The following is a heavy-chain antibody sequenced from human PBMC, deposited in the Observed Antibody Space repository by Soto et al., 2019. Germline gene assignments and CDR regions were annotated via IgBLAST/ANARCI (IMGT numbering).Heavy chain of an antibody. CDR2: IKSKTDGGTT. D-gene: IGHD6-6*01. CDR3: TTGSTSTKNY. Sequence: EVQLVESGGGLVKPGGSLRLSCAASGFTFSNAWLSWVRQAPGKGLEWVGRIKSKTDGGTTDYTAPVKGRFTISRDDSKNTLYLQMNSLKTEDTAVYYCTTGSTSTKNYWDQGALVAVSS. V-gene: IGHV3-15*01. CDR1: GFTFSNAW. J-gene: IGHJ4*02.